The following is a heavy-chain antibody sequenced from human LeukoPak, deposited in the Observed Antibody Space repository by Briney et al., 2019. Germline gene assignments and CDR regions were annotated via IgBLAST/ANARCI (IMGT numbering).Heavy chain of an antibody. Sequence: SETLSLTCTVSGGSISSSNYYWAWIRQPPGKGLEWIGSIYYSGSTYYNPSLKSRVTISVDTPKNQFSLKLSSVTAADTAVYYCARGSRGWYGWFDPWGQGTLVTVSS. V-gene: IGHV4-39*07. CDR1: GGSISSSNYY. CDR3: ARGSRGWYGWFDP. J-gene: IGHJ5*02. CDR2: IYYSGST. D-gene: IGHD6-19*01.